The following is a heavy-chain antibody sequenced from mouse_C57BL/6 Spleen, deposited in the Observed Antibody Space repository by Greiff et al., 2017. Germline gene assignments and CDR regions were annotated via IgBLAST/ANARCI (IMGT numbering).Heavy chain of an antibody. J-gene: IGHJ4*01. V-gene: IGHV1-4*01. D-gene: IGHD1-1*01. CDR1: GYTFTSYT. CDR2: INPSSGYT. Sequence: VQLQQSGAELARPGASVKMSCKASGYTFTSYTMHWVKQRPGQGLEWIGYINPSSGYTKYNQKFKDKATLTADKSSSTAYMQLSSLTSEDSAVYYCARRDYYGSRDYYARDYWGQGTSVTVSS. CDR3: ARRDYYGSRDYYARDY.